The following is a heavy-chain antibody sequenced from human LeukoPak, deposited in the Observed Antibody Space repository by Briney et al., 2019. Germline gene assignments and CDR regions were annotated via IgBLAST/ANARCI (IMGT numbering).Heavy chain of an antibody. V-gene: IGHV3-48*01. CDR1: GFTFRTYS. CDR2: ISDSSAM. D-gene: IGHD5-12*01. J-gene: IGHJ4*02. CDR3: ARDGGYSGFDADC. Sequence: GGSLGLSCAASGFTFRTYSMKWVRQAPGKGLEWVSYISDSSAMYYADSVRGRFTISRENDKNSLFLQMNSLRAEDTAVYYCARDGGYSGFDADCWGQGTLVTVSS.